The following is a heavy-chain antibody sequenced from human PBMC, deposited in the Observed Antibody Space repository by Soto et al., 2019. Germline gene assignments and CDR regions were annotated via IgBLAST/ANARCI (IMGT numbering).Heavy chain of an antibody. V-gene: IGHV3-30*18. CDR3: AKDSSSWSYFDY. CDR2: ISYDGSNK. J-gene: IGHJ4*02. Sequence: GGSLRLSCAASGFTFSSYGMHWVRQAPGKGLEWVAVISYDGSNKYYADSVKGRFTISRDSSKNTLYLQMNSLRAEDTAVYYCAKDSSSWSYFDYWGQGTLVTVSS. CDR1: GFTFSSYG. D-gene: IGHD6-13*01.